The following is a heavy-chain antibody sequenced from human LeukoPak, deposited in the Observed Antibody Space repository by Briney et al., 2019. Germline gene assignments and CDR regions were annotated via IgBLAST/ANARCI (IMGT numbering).Heavy chain of an antibody. CDR3: ARGYPHPQAEYFQH. V-gene: IGHV4-59*08. Sequence: SETLSLTCAVYGGSFSGYYWSWIRQPPGKGLEWIGYIYYSGSTNYNPSLKSRVTISVDTSKNQFSLKLSSVTAADTAVYYCARGYPHPQAEYFQHWGQGTLVTVSS. CDR1: GGSFSGYY. J-gene: IGHJ1*01. D-gene: IGHD5-12*01. CDR2: IYYSGST.